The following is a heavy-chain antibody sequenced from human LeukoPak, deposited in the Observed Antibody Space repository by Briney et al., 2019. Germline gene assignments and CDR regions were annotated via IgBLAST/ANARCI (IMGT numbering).Heavy chain of an antibody. CDR2: IYYSGST. CDR3: ARGDYYVYYMDV. J-gene: IGHJ6*03. V-gene: IGHV4-39*07. CDR1: GGSISSSSYY. Sequence: SETLSLTCTVSGGSISSSSYYWGWIRQPPGKGLEWIGSIYYSGSTYYNPSLKSRVTISVDTSKNQFSLKLSSVTAADTAVYYCARGDYYVYYMDVWGKGTTVTVSS.